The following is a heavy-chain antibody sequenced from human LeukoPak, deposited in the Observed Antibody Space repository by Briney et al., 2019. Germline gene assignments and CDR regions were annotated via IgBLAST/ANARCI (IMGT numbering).Heavy chain of an antibody. CDR1: GVSISSYY. D-gene: IGHD6-13*01. V-gene: IGHV4-59*01. CDR3: ARVSPYSSSWYWFDP. CDR2: IYYSGST. J-gene: IGHJ5*02. Sequence: PSETLSLTCSVSGVSISSYYWSWIRQPPGKGLEWIGYIYYSGSTNYNPSLKSRVTISVDTSKNQFSLKLSSVTAADTAVYYCARVSPYSSSWYWFDPWGQGTLVTVSS.